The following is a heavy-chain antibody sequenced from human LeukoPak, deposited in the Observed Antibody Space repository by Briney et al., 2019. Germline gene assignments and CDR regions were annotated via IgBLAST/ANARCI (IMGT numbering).Heavy chain of an antibody. J-gene: IGHJ4*02. CDR2: ISASGGST. Sequence: GGSLRLSCTASGFTFSSYAMSWVRQALGKGLEWVSAISASGGSTFYADSVKGRFTISRDNSKNTLYLQMNSLRAEDTAVYYCAKTSEAVAALYFDYWGQGTLVTVSS. V-gene: IGHV3-23*01. CDR1: GFTFSSYA. D-gene: IGHD6-19*01. CDR3: AKTSEAVAALYFDY.